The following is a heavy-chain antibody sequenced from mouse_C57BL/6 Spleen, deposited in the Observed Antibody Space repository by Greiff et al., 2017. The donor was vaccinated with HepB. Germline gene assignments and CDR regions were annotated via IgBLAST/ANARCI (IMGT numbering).Heavy chain of an antibody. CDR3: ARDHYYGSRRDYAMDY. V-gene: IGHV1-53*01. Sequence: LQQPGTELVKPGASVKLSCKASGYTFTSYWMHWVKQRPGQGLEWIGNINPSNGGTNYNEKFKSKATLTVDKSSSTAYMQLSSLTSEDSAVYYYARDHYYGSRRDYAMDYWGQGTSVTVSS. CDR2: INPSNGGT. D-gene: IGHD1-1*01. CDR1: GYTFTSYW. J-gene: IGHJ4*01.